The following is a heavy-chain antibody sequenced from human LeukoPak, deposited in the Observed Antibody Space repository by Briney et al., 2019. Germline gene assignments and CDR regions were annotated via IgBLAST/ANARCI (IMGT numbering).Heavy chain of an antibody. CDR2: IYYGGST. CDR3: ARSSHLEWLLSSYTWFDP. Sequence: SETPSLTCTVSGGSISSSSYSWGWIRQPPGKGLEWIGSIYYGGSTYYNPSLKSRVTISVDTSKNQFSLKLSSVTAADTAVYYCARSSHLEWLLSSYTWFDPWGQGTLVTVSS. D-gene: IGHD3-3*01. V-gene: IGHV4-39*01. J-gene: IGHJ5*02. CDR1: GGSISSSSYS.